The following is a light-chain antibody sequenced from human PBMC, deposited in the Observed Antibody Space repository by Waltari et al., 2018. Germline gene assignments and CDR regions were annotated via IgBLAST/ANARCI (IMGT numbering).Light chain of an antibody. V-gene: IGLV1-40*01. J-gene: IGLJ2*01. Sequence: QSVLTQPPSVSGAPGQRVTIYCSGSTSNIGAGSDVHWYQQVPGTAPKYLIYGNTNLPSGVPDRFSGSTSGTSASLAITGLQAEDEAHYYCQSYDNSLSAVVFGGGTQLTVL. CDR3: QSYDNSLSAVV. CDR2: GNT. CDR1: TSNIGAGSD.